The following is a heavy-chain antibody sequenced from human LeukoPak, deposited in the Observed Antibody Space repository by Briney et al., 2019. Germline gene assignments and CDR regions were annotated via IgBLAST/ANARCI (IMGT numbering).Heavy chain of an antibody. D-gene: IGHD3-16*01. CDR1: GFTFDDYA. Sequence: GGSLRLSCAASGFTFDDYAMHWVRQAPGKGLEGVSGISWNSGSIGYADSVKGRFTISRDNAKNSLYLQMNSLRAEDTALYYCAKDGPFGSNWGQGTLVTVSS. V-gene: IGHV3-9*01. CDR3: AKDGPFGSN. CDR2: ISWNSGSI. J-gene: IGHJ4*02.